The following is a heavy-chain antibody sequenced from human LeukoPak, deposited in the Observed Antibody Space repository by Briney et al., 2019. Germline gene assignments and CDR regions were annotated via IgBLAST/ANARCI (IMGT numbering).Heavy chain of an antibody. CDR1: GGTFSSYA. J-gene: IGHJ4*02. D-gene: IGHD3-16*01. V-gene: IGHV1-69*05. Sequence: SVKVSCKASGGTFSSYAISWVRQAPGQGLEWMGGIIPIFGTANYAQKFQGRVTMTTDTSTSTAYMELRSLRSDDTAVYYCARVRDYGGIGEDYWGQGTLVTVSS. CDR2: IIPIFGTA. CDR3: ARVRDYGGIGEDY.